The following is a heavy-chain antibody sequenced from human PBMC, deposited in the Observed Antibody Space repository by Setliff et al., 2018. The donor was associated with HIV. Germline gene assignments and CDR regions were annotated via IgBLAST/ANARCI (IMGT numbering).Heavy chain of an antibody. Sequence: SETLSLTCAVYGGSFSGYYWSWIRQPPGKGLEWIGEIILSGSTNYNPSLKSRVTISVDTSKNQFSLKLSSVTAADTAVYYCARRSGWSLDYWGQGTLVTVSS. CDR2: IILSGST. CDR1: GGSFSGYY. V-gene: IGHV4-34*12. D-gene: IGHD6-19*01. CDR3: ARRSGWSLDY. J-gene: IGHJ4*02.